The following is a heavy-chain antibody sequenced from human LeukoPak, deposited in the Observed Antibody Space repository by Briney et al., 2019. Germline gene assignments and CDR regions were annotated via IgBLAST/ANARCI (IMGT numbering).Heavy chain of an antibody. CDR1: GFTFSSYS. CDR2: IISSSSYI. Sequence: PGGSLRLSCAASGFTFSSYSMNWVRQAPGKGLEWVSSIISSSSYIYYADSVKGRFTISRDNAKNSLYLQMNSLRAEDTAVYYCARDTGYDFWSGYPFGDAFDIWGQGTMVTVSS. CDR3: ARDTGYDFWSGYPFGDAFDI. V-gene: IGHV3-21*01. J-gene: IGHJ3*02. D-gene: IGHD3-3*01.